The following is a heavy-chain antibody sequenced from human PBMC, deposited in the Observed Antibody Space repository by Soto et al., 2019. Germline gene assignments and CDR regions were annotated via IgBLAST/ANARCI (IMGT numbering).Heavy chain of an antibody. J-gene: IGHJ5*02. D-gene: IGHD3-10*01. V-gene: IGHV6-1*01. CDR2: TYYRSKWYN. CDR3: VRDYYGSGSINWFDA. Sequence: SQTLSLTCAISWDSASSNRAAWNWIRQSPSRGLEWLGRTYYRSKWYNDYAISVKSRMIINPDTSKNQFSLQLNSVTPEDTAVYYCVRDYYGSGSINWFDACGEGTLVTTSS. CDR1: WDSASSNRAA.